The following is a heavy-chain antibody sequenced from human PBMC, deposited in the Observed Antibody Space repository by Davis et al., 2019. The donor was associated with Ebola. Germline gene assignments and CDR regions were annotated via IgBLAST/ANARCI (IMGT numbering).Heavy chain of an antibody. CDR2: RYYSGTT. Sequence: SETLSLTCAVSGASISSDGYSYTWIRQPPGKGLEWIGYRYYSGTTYYNPSLKSRVTISVDRSKNHFSLKLTSVTAADTAVYYCARGGHKFSSSSPAFDTWGQGTLVTVSS. D-gene: IGHD6-6*01. J-gene: IGHJ4*02. CDR1: GASISSDGYS. CDR3: ARGGHKFSSSSPAFDT. V-gene: IGHV4-30-2*01.